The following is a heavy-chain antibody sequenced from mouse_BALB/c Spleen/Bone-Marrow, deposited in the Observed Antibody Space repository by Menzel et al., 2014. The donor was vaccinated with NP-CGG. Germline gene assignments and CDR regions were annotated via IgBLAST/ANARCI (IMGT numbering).Heavy chain of an antibody. V-gene: IGHV1-4*02. CDR1: GYTSINYL. Sequence: VQLQQSAAELARPGASVKMSCKASGYTSINYLIHWIKKRPGQGLEWIGYINPSSGYIEYNQNFKDKTTLTADKSSSTVYMQLSSLTSEDSAVYYCTRGLPDYWGQGTSVTVSS. CDR3: TRGLPDY. J-gene: IGHJ4*01. CDR2: INPSSGYI.